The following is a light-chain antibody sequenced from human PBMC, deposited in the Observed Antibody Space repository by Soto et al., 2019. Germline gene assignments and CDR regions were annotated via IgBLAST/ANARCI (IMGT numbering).Light chain of an antibody. J-gene: IGLJ2*01. V-gene: IGLV1-51*01. CDR1: SSNIGSHY. Sequence: QSVLTQPPSVSAAPGQTVTISCSGRSSNIGSHYVSWYQQLPGTAPTLLIYDNNERPSGIPDRFSGSKSGTSATLGITGLQTGDEADYYCGTWDSSLSAVVFGGGTKVTVL. CDR2: DNN. CDR3: GTWDSSLSAVV.